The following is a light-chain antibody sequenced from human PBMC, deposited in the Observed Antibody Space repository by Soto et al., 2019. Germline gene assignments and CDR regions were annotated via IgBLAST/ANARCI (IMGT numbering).Light chain of an antibody. CDR3: QSYDSSLSGSEV. CDR2: GNS. V-gene: IGLV1-40*01. J-gene: IGLJ2*01. Sequence: QSVLTQPPSVSGAPGQRGTISCTGSSSNIGAGYDVHWYQQLPGTAPKLLIYGNSNRPSGVPDRFSGSKSGTSASLAITGLQAEDEADYYCQSYDSSLSGSEVFGGGTQLTVL. CDR1: SSNIGAGYD.